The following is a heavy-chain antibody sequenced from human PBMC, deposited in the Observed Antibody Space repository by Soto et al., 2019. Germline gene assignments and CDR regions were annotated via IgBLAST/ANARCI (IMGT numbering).Heavy chain of an antibody. V-gene: IGHV1-2*02. J-gene: IGHJ4*02. CDR3: ARGARHFDWLLVDY. CDR2: INPNSGGT. Sequence: ASVKVSCKASGYTFTGYYMHWVRQAPGQGLEWMGWINPNSGGTNYAQKFQGRVTMTGDTSISTAYMELSRLRSDDTAVYYCARGARHFDWLLVDYWGQGTLVTVSS. CDR1: GYTFTGYY. D-gene: IGHD3-9*01.